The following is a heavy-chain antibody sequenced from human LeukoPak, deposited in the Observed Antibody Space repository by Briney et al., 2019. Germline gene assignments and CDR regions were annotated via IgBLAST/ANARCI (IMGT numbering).Heavy chain of an antibody. V-gene: IGHV1-2*02. D-gene: IGHD3-10*01. Sequence: ASVKVSCKASGYTFTGCYMHWVRQAPGQGLEWMGWINPNSGGTNYAQKFQGRVTMTRDTSISTAYMELSRLRSDDTAVYYCARDGAARGYYYYYYYMDVWGKGTTVTVSS. CDR3: ARDGAARGYYYYYYYMDV. CDR1: GYTFTGCY. CDR2: INPNSGGT. J-gene: IGHJ6*03.